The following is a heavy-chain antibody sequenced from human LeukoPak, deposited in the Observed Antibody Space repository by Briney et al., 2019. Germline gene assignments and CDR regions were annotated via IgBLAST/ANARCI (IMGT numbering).Heavy chain of an antibody. CDR1: GFTFSSYA. Sequence: GGSLILSCAASGFTFSSYAMSWVRQAPGKVLEWVSAISGSGGSTYCADSVKGRFTISRDNSKNTLYLQMNSLGAEDTAVYYCAKRYRYYFDYWGQGTLVTVSS. CDR3: AKRYRYYFDY. V-gene: IGHV3-23*01. CDR2: ISGSGGST. D-gene: IGHD1-14*01. J-gene: IGHJ4*02.